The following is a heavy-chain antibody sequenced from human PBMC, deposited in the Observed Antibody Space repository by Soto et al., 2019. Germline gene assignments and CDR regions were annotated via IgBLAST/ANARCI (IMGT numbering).Heavy chain of an antibody. CDR1: GFTFSSYA. CDR3: ARDGRMVDSSSGRYYYYGMDV. CDR2: ISYDGSNK. D-gene: IGHD6-6*01. J-gene: IGHJ6*02. Sequence: QVQLVESGGGVVQPGRSLRLSCAASGFTFSSYAMHWVRQAPGKGLEWVAVISYDGSNKYYADSVKGRFTISRDNSKNTLYLQMNSLRAEDTAVYYCARDGRMVDSSSGRYYYYGMDVWGQGTTVTVSS. V-gene: IGHV3-30-3*01.